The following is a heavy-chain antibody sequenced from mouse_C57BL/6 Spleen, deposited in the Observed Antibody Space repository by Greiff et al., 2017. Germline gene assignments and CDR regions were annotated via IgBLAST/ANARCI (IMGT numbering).Heavy chain of an antibody. CDR1: GYTFPSYW. Sequence: QVHVKQPGAEFVQPGASVKMSCMASGYTFPSYWITWVKQRPGQGLEWIGDIYLGSGSNNYNEKFKSKATLTIDTASCTAYIQLSSLTSEDSAVYYCAREGSSNYVCFDYWGQGTTLTVSS. CDR3: AREGSSNYVCFDY. J-gene: IGHJ2*01. V-gene: IGHV1-55*01. CDR2: IYLGSGSN. D-gene: IGHD2-5*01.